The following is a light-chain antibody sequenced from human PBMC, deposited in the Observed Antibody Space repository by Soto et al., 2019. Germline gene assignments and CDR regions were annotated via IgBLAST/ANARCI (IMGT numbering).Light chain of an antibody. CDR2: GAS. CDR1: QSVTSRY. Sequence: IVLTQSPGTLSLSPGERATLSCRAGQSVTSRYIAWYQQKPGQAPRLLVYGASTRATGIPVRFSGSESGTVFYLTISRLEPDDFALYYCQQYGTSQLTFGGVTKVEI. CDR3: QQYGTSQLT. J-gene: IGKJ4*01. V-gene: IGKV3-20*01.